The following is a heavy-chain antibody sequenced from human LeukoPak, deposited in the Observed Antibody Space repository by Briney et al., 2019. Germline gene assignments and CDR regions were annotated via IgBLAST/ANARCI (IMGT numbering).Heavy chain of an antibody. D-gene: IGHD3-22*01. CDR1: GGSISSYY. V-gene: IGHV4-59*01. J-gene: IGHJ4*02. Sequence: SETLSLTCTVSGGSISSYYWSWIRQPPGKGLEWIGYIYYSGSTNYNPSLKSRVTISVDTSKNQFSLKLSSVTAADTAVYYCASLNYYDSSGYNSGGVNWGQGTLVTVSS. CDR3: ASLNYYDSSGYNSGGVN. CDR2: IYYSGST.